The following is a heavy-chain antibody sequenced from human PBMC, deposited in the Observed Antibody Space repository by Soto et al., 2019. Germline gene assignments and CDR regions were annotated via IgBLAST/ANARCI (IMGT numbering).Heavy chain of an antibody. D-gene: IGHD6-13*01. Sequence: SETLSLTCTVSGGSISSGGYYWSWIRQHPGKGLEWVGYIYYSGSTYYNPSLKSRVTISVDTSKNQFSLKLSSVTAADTAVYYCARSGGIAAAGRFDYWGQRTLVTGSS. J-gene: IGHJ4*02. CDR2: IYYSGST. CDR1: GGSISSGGYY. CDR3: ARSGGIAAAGRFDY. V-gene: IGHV4-31*03.